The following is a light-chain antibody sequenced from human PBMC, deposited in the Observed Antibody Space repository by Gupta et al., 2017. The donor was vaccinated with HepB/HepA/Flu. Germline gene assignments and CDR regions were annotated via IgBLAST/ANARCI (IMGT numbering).Light chain of an antibody. V-gene: IGLV2-14*01. Sequence: QSALTQPASVSGSPGQSITISCPGTSSDVGGYNYVSWYQQHPGKAPKLMIYEVSNRPSGVSNRFSGSKSGNTASLTISGLQAEDEADYYCSSYTSRANWVFGGGTKLTVL. CDR2: EVS. CDR1: SSDVGGYNY. J-gene: IGLJ3*02. CDR3: SSYTSRANWV.